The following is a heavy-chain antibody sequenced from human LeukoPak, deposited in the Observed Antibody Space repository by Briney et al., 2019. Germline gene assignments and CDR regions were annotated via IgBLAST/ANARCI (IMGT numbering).Heavy chain of an antibody. CDR1: GFTFSSYG. D-gene: IGHD3-16*01. CDR2: IWYDGSNK. Sequence: GGSLRLSCAASGFTFSSYGMHWVRQAPGKGLEWVAVIWYDGSNKYYADSVKGRFTISRDNSKNTLYLQMNSLRAEDTAVYYCATGRCVGIICQGFEWWGRGTLVTVSS. J-gene: IGHJ4*02. V-gene: IGHV3-33*01. CDR3: ATGRCVGIICQGFEW.